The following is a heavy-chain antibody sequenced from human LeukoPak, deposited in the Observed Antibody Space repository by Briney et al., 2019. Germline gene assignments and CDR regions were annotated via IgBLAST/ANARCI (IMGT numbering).Heavy chain of an antibody. CDR3: AGSSSWYNYYYYYYMDV. Sequence: GGSLRLSCAASGFTFSSYAMHWVRQAPGKGLEWVAVISYDGSNKYYADSVKGRFTISRDNSKNTLYLQMNSLRAEDTAVYYCAGSSSWYNYYYYYYMDVWGKGTTVTVSS. CDR1: GFTFSSYA. J-gene: IGHJ6*03. D-gene: IGHD6-13*01. CDR2: ISYDGSNK. V-gene: IGHV3-30-3*01.